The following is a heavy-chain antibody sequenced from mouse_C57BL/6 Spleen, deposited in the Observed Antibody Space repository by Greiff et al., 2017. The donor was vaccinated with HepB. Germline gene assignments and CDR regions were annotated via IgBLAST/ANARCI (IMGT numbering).Heavy chain of an antibody. D-gene: IGHD1-1*01. CDR2: IYPRDGST. CDR3: ARRAILLRSIWYFDV. V-gene: IGHV1-78*01. CDR1: GYTFTDHT. J-gene: IGHJ1*03. Sequence: LQESDAELVKPGASVKISCKVSGYTFTDHTIHWMKQRPEQGLEWIGYIYPRDGSTKYNEKFKGKATLTADKSSSTAYMQLNSLTSEDSAVYFCARRAILLRSIWYFDVWGTGTTVTVSS.